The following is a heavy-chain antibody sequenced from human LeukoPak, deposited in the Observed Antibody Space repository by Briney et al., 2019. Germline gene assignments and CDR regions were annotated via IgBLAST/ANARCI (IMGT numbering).Heavy chain of an antibody. CDR2: INPNSGGT. Sequence: ASVKVSFKASGYTFTGYYMHWVRQAPGQGLEWMGWINPNSGGTNYAQKVEVRVTMTRDTSISTAYVELSRLRSDDTAVYYCARGKDGRAGIVVVPAVFDYWGQGTLVTVSS. CDR1: GYTFTGYY. D-gene: IGHD2-2*01. V-gene: IGHV1-2*02. J-gene: IGHJ4*02. CDR3: ARGKDGRAGIVVVPAVFDY.